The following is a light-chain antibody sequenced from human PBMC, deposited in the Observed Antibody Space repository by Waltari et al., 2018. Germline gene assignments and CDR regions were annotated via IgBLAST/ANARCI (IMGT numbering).Light chain of an antibody. CDR3: QQYDNYWT. J-gene: IGKJ1*01. CDR2: KAS. CDR1: QSTTNW. Sequence: DIQMTQSPSTLSASVGDRVTITCRASQSTTNWLAWYQQKPGKAPKLLIYKASNLESGVPARFSGSGSGTEFTLTISSLQPDDFATDYCQQYDNYWTFGQGTKVEIK. V-gene: IGKV1-5*03.